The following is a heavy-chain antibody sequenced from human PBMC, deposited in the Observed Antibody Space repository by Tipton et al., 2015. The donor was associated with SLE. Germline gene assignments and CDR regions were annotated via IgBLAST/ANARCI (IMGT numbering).Heavy chain of an antibody. V-gene: IGHV4-34*01. Sequence: TLSLTCAVYGGSFSGYYWSWIRQPPGKGLEWTGEINHSGSTNYNPSLKSRVTISVDTSKNQFSLKLSSVTAADTAVYYCARNRYRGPGDYWGQGTLVTVSS. D-gene: IGHD1-1*01. CDR1: GGSFSGYY. CDR2: INHSGST. J-gene: IGHJ4*02. CDR3: ARNRYRGPGDY.